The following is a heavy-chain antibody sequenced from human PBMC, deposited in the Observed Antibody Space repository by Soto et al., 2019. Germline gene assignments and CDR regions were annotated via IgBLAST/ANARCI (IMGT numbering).Heavy chain of an antibody. D-gene: IGHD3-22*01. CDR3: ARVPTMIVVVRGLDAFDI. V-gene: IGHV4-31*03. CDR1: GGSISSGGYY. Sequence: PSETLSLTCTVSGGSISSGGYYWSWIRQHPGKGLEWIGYIYYSGSTYYNPSLKSRVTISVDTSKNQFSLKLSSVTAADTAVYYCARVPTMIVVVRGLDAFDIWGQGTMVTVSS. J-gene: IGHJ3*02. CDR2: IYYSGST.